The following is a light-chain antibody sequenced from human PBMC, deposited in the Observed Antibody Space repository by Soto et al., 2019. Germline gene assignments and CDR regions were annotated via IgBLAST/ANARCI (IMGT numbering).Light chain of an antibody. CDR3: CSYAGSTIYVV. CDR2: EVN. Sequence: QSALTQPASVSGSPGQSITISCTGTSSDVGSYNLVSWYQQHPGKAPKLMIYEVNKRPSGVSNRFSGSKSGNTASLTISGLQAEDEADYHCCSYAGSTIYVVFGGGTKLTVL. CDR1: SSDVGSYNL. J-gene: IGLJ2*01. V-gene: IGLV2-23*02.